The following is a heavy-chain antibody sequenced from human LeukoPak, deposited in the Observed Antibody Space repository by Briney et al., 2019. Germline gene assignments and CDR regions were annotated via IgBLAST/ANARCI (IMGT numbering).Heavy chain of an antibody. CDR3: AGYIVGVIAKTFCFDY. V-gene: IGHV3-7*01. Sequence: AGGSLSLSRAASGLHLSSYWMSWVREPPGKGLVGVANLKQDGSEKYYVDSVKGRYTISRDNAKNSLYLQMNTLRAEDKAVYYCAGYIVGVIAKTFCFDYWGWGKLVTVSS. CDR2: LKQDGSEK. CDR1: GLHLSSYW. D-gene: IGHD2-21*01. J-gene: IGHJ4*02.